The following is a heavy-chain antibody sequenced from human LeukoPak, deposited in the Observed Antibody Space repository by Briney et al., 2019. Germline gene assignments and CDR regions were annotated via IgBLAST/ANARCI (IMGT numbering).Heavy chain of an antibody. D-gene: IGHD2-2*01. V-gene: IGHV3-23*01. J-gene: IGHJ5*01. CDR3: AKDRHAPGRYCSSTSCFPFDS. Sequence: PGGSLRLSCVVSGFTFSSYAMSWVRQAPGQGLEWVSGISGSGGSTYYADSVKGRFTISRDNTKNTLYLQMNSLRAEDTAVYYCAKDRHAPGRYCSSTSCFPFDSWGQGTLVTVSS. CDR2: ISGSGGST. CDR1: GFTFSSYA.